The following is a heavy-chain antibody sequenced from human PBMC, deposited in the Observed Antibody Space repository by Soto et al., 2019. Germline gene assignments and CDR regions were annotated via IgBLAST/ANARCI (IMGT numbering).Heavy chain of an antibody. J-gene: IGHJ4*02. V-gene: IGHV3-23*01. CDR3: AKGGLLTGVDYFDY. CDR2: ISGSGGST. D-gene: IGHD7-27*01. CDR1: GFTFSSYA. Sequence: GGSLRLSCAASGFTFSSYAMSWVRQAPGKGLEWVSTISGSGGSTFYADSVKGRFTISRDNSKNTLYLQINNPRAEDTAVYYCAKGGLLTGVDYFDYWGQGPLVTVYS.